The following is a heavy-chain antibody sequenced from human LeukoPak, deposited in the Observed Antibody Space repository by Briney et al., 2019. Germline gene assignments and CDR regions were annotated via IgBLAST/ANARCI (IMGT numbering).Heavy chain of an antibody. CDR1: GGSISSGGYY. Sequence: SETLSLTCTVSGGSISSGGYYWSWIRQHPGKGLEWIGYIYYSGSTNYNPSLKSRVTISVDTSKNQFSLKLSSVTAADTAVYYCARDSRTTDIALWGQGTLVTVSS. CDR3: ARDSRTTDIAL. J-gene: IGHJ5*02. D-gene: IGHD1-1*01. CDR2: IYYSGST. V-gene: IGHV4-61*08.